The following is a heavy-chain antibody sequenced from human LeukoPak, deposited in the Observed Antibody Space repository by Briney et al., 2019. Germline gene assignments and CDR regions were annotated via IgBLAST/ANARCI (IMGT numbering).Heavy chain of an antibody. D-gene: IGHD6-25*01. CDR1: GFTFSTYW. J-gene: IGHJ3*02. V-gene: IGHV3-74*01. CDR2: INNDGSST. Sequence: QRGGSHTLFCAASGFTFSTYWMHWVRQAPGKGLVWVSRINNDGSSTNYADSVKGRFTISRDNAKNMLYLQMNSLRAEDTAVYYCARESGRYGFDIWGQ. CDR3: ARESGRYGFDI.